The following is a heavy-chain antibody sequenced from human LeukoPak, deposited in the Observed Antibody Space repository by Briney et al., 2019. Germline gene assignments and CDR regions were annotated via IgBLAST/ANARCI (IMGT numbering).Heavy chain of an antibody. CDR2: MNPNSGNT. J-gene: IGHJ3*02. Sequence: ASVKVSCKASGYTFTSYDINWVRQATGQGLEWMGWMNPNSGNTGYAQKFQGRVTMTRNTSISTAYMELSSLRSDDTAVYYCARGALPYYYDSSGYPGAFDIWGQGTMVTVSS. CDR1: GYTFTSYD. CDR3: ARGALPYYYDSSGYPGAFDI. D-gene: IGHD3-22*01. V-gene: IGHV1-8*01.